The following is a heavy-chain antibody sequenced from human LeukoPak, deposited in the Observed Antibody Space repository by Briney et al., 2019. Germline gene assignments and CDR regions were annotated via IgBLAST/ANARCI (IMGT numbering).Heavy chain of an antibody. CDR1: GYSLTSYG. CDR2: ISGYNSAT. D-gene: IGHD1-26*01. Sequence: VSVKVSCKASGYSLTSYGISWVRQAPGQGLEWMGWISGYNSATNYAQKLQGRVTMTTDTSTSTAYMELRSLRSDDTAVYYCARDRASGTYYPDYWGQGTLVTVSS. V-gene: IGHV1-18*01. J-gene: IGHJ4*02. CDR3: ARDRASGTYYPDY.